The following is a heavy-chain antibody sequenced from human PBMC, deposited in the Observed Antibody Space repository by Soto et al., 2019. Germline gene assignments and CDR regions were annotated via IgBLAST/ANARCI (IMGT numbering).Heavy chain of an antibody. D-gene: IGHD6-13*01. CDR3: ASSAGWDHLLNYYGLNV. Sequence: QVHLVQSSAEVKKPGSSVKVSCKASGGTFTSTAFSWVRQAPGQGIEWMGGIITVLGTPNYAQKFQARVTITADASTTTVHMELSSLRSDDTAVYYCASSAGWDHLLNYYGLNVWGQGTTVTVSS. V-gene: IGHV1-69*01. CDR1: GGTFTSTA. J-gene: IGHJ6*02. CDR2: IITVLGTP.